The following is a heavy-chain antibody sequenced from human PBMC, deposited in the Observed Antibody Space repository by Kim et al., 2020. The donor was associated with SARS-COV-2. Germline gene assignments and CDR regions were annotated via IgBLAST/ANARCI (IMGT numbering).Heavy chain of an antibody. D-gene: IGHD2-21*01. CDR1: GFTFSNYW. J-gene: IGHJ3*02. CDR2: IKPDGSGT. Sequence: GGSLRLSCVASGFTFSNYWMNWVRQDAGKGLVWVSHIKPDGSGTSYAESVKGRFTISRDNAKNTLYLQVNSLRVEDTGVYYCARVAIQDPFDIWGQGTLV. V-gene: IGHV3-74*01. CDR3: ARVAIQDPFDI.